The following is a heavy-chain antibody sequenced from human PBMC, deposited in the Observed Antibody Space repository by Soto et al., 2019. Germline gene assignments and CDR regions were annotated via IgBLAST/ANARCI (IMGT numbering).Heavy chain of an antibody. CDR1: GGTFSSYA. CDR2: IIPIFGTA. Sequence: QVQLVQSGAEVKKPGSSVKVSCKASGGTFSSYAISWLRQAPGQGLEWMGGIIPIFGTANYAQKFQGGVRITADESTSTAYMQLSSMRSEDTAVYYCARGKGHFGWFKGEDYWGQGTLVTVSS. V-gene: IGHV1-69*01. J-gene: IGHJ4*02. D-gene: IGHD3-9*01. CDR3: ARGKGHFGWFKGEDY.